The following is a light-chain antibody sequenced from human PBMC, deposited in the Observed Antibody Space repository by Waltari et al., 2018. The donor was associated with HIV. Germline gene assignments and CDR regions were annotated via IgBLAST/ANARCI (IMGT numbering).Light chain of an antibody. CDR3: QQYDNSPGYT. CDR2: GAS. V-gene: IGKV3-20*01. Sequence: EIVLTQSPGTLSLSPGERVTISCRASQRVSSPYLAWYQQKPGQAPRLLIHGASSRATGIPDRFSGSGSGTDFTLTISRLEPEDFAVYYCQQYDNSPGYTFGQGTKLEIK. CDR1: QRVSSPY. J-gene: IGKJ2*01.